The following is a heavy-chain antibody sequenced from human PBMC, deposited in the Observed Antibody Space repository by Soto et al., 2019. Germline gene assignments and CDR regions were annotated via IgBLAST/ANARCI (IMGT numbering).Heavy chain of an antibody. J-gene: IGHJ6*02. V-gene: IGHV4-34*01. D-gene: IGHD6-25*01. Sequence: ETLSLTCAVYGGTFRGYYWSGFRQPPGKGLEWIGEINHSGSTNYNPSLKSRVTISVDTSKNQFSLKLSSVTAADTAVYYCARARRFYGMYGWGQGTTVTVSS. CDR3: ARARRFYGMYG. CDR2: INHSGST. CDR1: GGTFRGYY.